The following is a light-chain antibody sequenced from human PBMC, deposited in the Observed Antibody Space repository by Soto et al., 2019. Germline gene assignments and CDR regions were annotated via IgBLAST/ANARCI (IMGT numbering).Light chain of an antibody. V-gene: IGLV2-23*01. Sequence: QSALTQPASVSGSPGQSITISCTGTSSDVGSYNLVSWYQQHPGKAPKLMIYEGSKRPSGVSNRFSGSKSGITASLTISGLQAEDEADYYCCSYAGSSTVVFGGGTKLTVL. CDR3: CSYAGSSTVV. CDR2: EGS. J-gene: IGLJ2*01. CDR1: SSDVGSYNL.